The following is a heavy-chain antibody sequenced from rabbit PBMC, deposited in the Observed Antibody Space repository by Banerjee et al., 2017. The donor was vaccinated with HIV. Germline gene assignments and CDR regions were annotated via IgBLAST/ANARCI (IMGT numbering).Heavy chain of an antibody. CDR2: IYAGSSGST. J-gene: IGHJ4*01. CDR1: GFSFSSSYY. D-gene: IGHD1-1*01. CDR3: ARWYGAGTISSHFNL. V-gene: IGHV1S45*01. Sequence: QEQLEESGGDLVKPGASLTLTCTASGFSFSSSYYMCWVRQAPGKGLEWIACIYAGSSGSTYYASWAKGRFTISKTSSTTVTLQMTSLTAADTATYVCARWYGAGTISSHFNLWGQGTLVTVS.